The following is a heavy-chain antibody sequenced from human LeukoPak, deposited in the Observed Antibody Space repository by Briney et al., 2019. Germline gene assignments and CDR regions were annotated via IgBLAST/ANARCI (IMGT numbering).Heavy chain of an antibody. V-gene: IGHV3-20*04. CDR2: TNWNAGST. Sequence: GGSLRLSCVGSGFVFHDYSMTWVRQAPGKGLEWVSGTNWNAGSTAYADSVKGRFIISRDNAQSSLYLQMNSLKAEDTAFYYCVRDVVNWGRGTLVTVSS. CDR3: VRDVVN. J-gene: IGHJ4*02. D-gene: IGHD3-22*01. CDR1: GFVFHDYS.